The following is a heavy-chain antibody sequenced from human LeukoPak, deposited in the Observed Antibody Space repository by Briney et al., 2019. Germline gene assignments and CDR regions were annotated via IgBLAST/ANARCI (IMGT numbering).Heavy chain of an antibody. V-gene: IGHV3-11*06. J-gene: IGHJ4*02. CDR3: ARAYGDPNFDY. CDR2: ISSSSSYI. Sequence: PGGSLRLSCAASGFTFSDYYMSWIRQAPGKGLEWVSSISSSSSYIYYADSVKGRFTISRDNAKNSLYLQMNSLRAEDTAVYYCARAYGDPNFDYWGQGTLVTVSS. D-gene: IGHD4-17*01. CDR1: GFTFSDYY.